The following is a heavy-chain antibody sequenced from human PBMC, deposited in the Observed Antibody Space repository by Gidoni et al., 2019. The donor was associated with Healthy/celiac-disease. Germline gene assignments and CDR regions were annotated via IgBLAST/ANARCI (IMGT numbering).Heavy chain of an antibody. CDR2: IYTSGST. D-gene: IGHD2-15*01. V-gene: IGHV4-4*07. CDR1: GGYISRYY. J-gene: IGHJ2*01. CDR3: AREGGYCSGGSCYFSRYFDL. Sequence: QVQLQESGPGLVKPSETLSLTCTVSGGYISRYYWSWIRQHAGKGLEWIGRIYTSGSTNYNPSLKSRVTMSVDTSKNQFSLKLSSVTAADTAVYYCAREGGYCSGGSCYFSRYFDLWGRGTLVTVSS.